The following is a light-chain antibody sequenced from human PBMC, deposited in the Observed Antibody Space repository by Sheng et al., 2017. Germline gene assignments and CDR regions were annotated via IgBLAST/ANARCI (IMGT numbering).Light chain of an antibody. Sequence: DIHMTQSPSSLSASVGDRVTITCRASRVIYNSLAWYQQKPGKSPKLLLHAASKLETGVPSRFSGSGSGTDYTLTISGLQPEDFATYYCQQYYDQPPLTFGGGTKGGDQT. V-gene: IGKV1-NL1*01. CDR3: QQYYDQPPLT. CDR1: RVIYNS. CDR2: AAS. J-gene: IGKJ4*02.